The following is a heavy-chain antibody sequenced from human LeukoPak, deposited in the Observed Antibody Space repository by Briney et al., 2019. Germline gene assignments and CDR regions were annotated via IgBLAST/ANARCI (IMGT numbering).Heavy chain of an antibody. CDR1: GGSFSSYY. Sequence: PSETLSLTCAVYGGSFSSYYWTWIRQPPGKGLEWIGEINHSGTTNHNPSLKSRLTISVDTPKNQFSLKLTSVTAADTAVYYCARETSKGDDAFDIWGQGTMVTVSS. D-gene: IGHD3-16*01. J-gene: IGHJ3*02. V-gene: IGHV4-34*01. CDR3: ARETSKGDDAFDI. CDR2: INHSGTT.